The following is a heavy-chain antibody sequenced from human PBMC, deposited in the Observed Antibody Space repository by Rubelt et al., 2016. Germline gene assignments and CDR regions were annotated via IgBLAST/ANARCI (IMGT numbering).Heavy chain of an antibody. Sequence: QVQLQESGPGLVKPSETLSLTCTVSGGSISSYYWSWIRQPPGKGLEWIGYIYYSGSTYYNPSLKSRVTISVDTSKNQFSLKLSSVTAADTAVYYCATHYYGMDVWGQGTTVTVSS. J-gene: IGHJ6*02. CDR3: ATHYYGMDV. CDR1: GGSISSYY. CDR2: IYYSGST. V-gene: IGHV4-59*04.